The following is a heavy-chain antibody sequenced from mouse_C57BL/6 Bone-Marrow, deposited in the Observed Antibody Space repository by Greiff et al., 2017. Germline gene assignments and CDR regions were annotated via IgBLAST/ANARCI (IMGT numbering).Heavy chain of an antibody. CDR2: INPNYGTT. J-gene: IGHJ4*01. CDR3: ARGYDYDYAMDY. Sequence: EVKLQESGPELVKPGASVKISCKASGYSFTDYNMHWVKQSTGKSLEWIGVINPNYGTTSYNQKFKGKATLTVDQSSRTAYMQLNSLTSEDSAVYYCARGYDYDYAMDYWGQGTSVTVSS. D-gene: IGHD2-4*01. V-gene: IGHV1-39*01. CDR1: GYSFTDYN.